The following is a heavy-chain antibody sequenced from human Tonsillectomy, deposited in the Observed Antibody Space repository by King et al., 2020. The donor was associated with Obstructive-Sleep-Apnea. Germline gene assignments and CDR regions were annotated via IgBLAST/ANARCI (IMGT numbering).Heavy chain of an antibody. V-gene: IGHV1-3*01. CDR1: GYTFTTYT. CDR2: INAGNGNT. D-gene: IGHD5-12*01. J-gene: IGHJ4*02. Sequence: VQLVQSGAEVKKTGASVKVSCKASGYTFTTYTMHWVRQAPGQRLEWMGWINAGNGNTKYSQNFQGRVTITRDTSASIVYMELSSLRSEDTSVYYCARGGYDWEYWGQGTLVTVSS. CDR3: ARGGYDWEY.